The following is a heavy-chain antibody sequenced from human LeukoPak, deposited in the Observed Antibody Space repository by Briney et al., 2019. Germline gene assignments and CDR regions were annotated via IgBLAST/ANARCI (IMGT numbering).Heavy chain of an antibody. D-gene: IGHD6-19*01. Sequence: GESLKISCKVFGYSFTAYWIGWVRQMPGMGLEWVAITYPGDSNTVYSPSFQGQVTISADTSISTAYLQWNSLRASDTAMYFCVRHPQRSGWSHFDYWGQGTLLTVSP. CDR2: TYPGDSNT. J-gene: IGHJ4*02. CDR3: VRHPQRSGWSHFDY. CDR1: GYSFTAYW. V-gene: IGHV5-51*01.